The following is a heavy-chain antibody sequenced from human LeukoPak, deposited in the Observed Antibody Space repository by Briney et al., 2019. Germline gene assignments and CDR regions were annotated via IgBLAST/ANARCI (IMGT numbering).Heavy chain of an antibody. Sequence: SQTLSLTCAISGDSFSSNSAAWNWIRQSPSRGLEWLGRTYYRSKWYNDYAVSVKSRITINPDTSKNQFSLQLNSVTPEDTAVYYCARDPYYYGDYENWFDPWGQGTLVTVSS. CDR2: TYYRSKWYN. CDR1: GDSFSSNSAA. D-gene: IGHD4-17*01. J-gene: IGHJ5*02. CDR3: ARDPYYYGDYENWFDP. V-gene: IGHV6-1*01.